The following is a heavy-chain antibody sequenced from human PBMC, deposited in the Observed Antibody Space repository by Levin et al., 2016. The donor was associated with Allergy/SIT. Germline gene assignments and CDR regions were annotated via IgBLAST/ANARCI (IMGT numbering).Heavy chain of an antibody. CDR3: ARVTIQSPYMDV. J-gene: IGHJ6*03. Sequence: WIRQPPGKGLEWIGYIHYSGSTNYNPSLKSRVTISVDTSKNQFSLKLSSVSAADTAVYYCARVTIQSPYMDVWGKGTTVTVSS. D-gene: IGHD3-9*01. CDR2: IHYSGST. V-gene: IGHV4-59*01.